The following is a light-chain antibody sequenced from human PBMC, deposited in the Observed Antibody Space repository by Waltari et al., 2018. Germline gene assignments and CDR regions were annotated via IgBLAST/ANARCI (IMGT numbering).Light chain of an antibody. CDR3: QQSYDTPHT. CDR2: AAP. J-gene: IGKJ1*01. V-gene: IGKV1-39*01. Sequence: DIQMTQSPSSLSASVGDRVTITCRASQSISSYLYWYQQKPEKAPQLLIYAAPSLQSGVPSRFSGRGSGTDFTLTITSLQPEDFATYYCQQSYDTPHTFGQGTKVEIK. CDR1: QSISSY.